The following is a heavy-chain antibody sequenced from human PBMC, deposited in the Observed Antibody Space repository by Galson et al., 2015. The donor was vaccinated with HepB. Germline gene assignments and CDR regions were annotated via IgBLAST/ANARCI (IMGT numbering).Heavy chain of an antibody. CDR2: IIPIFGTA. CDR3: ARGYCTGGVCWDYYYYYMDV. V-gene: IGHV1-69*13. D-gene: IGHD2-8*02. J-gene: IGHJ6*03. Sequence: SVKVSCKASGGTFSGYAISWVRQAPGQGLEWMGGIIPIFGTANYAQKFQGRVTITADESTSAAYMELSSLRSEDTAVYYCARGYCTGGVCWDYYYYYMDVWGKGTTVTVSS. CDR1: GGTFSGYA.